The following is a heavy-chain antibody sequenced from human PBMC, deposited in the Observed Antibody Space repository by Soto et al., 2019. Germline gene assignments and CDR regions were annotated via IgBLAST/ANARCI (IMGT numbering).Heavy chain of an antibody. J-gene: IGHJ6*02. D-gene: IGHD2-21*02. V-gene: IGHV4-4*02. CDR3: ARDHIVVVTAIRGAEYYYYGMDV. CDR1: GGSISSSNW. CDR2: IYHSGST. Sequence: QVQLQESGPGLVKPSGTLSLTCAVSGGSISSSNWWSWVRQPPGKGLEWIGEIYHSGSTNYNPSLKRRVTISVDKSKNQFSLKLSSVTAADTAVYYCARDHIVVVTAIRGAEYYYYGMDVWGQGTTVTVSS.